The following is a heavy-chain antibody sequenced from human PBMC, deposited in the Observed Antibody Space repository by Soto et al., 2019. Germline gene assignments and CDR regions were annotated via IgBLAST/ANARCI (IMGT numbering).Heavy chain of an antibody. V-gene: IGHV1-18*01. D-gene: IGHD6-13*01. J-gene: IGHJ4*02. CDR1: GYTSPNYD. CDR3: ARVPNSNTLTGYFDY. CDR2: VSIKNGNT. Sequence: ASVKVSCKASGYTSPNYDISWVRQAQGQGLEWVGWVSIKNGNTYYAQILQDRVTMTTDTSTSTAYMELRSLRSDDTAVYYCARVPNSNTLTGYFDYWGQGTVVTVSS.